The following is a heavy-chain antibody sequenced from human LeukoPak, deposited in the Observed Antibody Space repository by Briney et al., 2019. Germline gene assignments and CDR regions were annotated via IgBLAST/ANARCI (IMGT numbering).Heavy chain of an antibody. CDR2: IRYDGSNK. J-gene: IGHJ5*02. CDR1: GFTFSSYG. V-gene: IGHV3-30*02. D-gene: IGHD6-13*01. CDR3: AKAVQSSSSWFDP. Sequence: GGSLRLSCAASGFTFSSYGMHWVRQAPGKGLEWVAFIRYDGSNKYYADSVKGRFTISRDNSKNTLYLQMNSLRAEDTAVYYCAKAVQSSSSWFDPWGQGTLVTVSS.